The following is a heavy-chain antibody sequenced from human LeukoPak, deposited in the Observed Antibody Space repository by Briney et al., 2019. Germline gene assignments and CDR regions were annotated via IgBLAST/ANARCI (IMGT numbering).Heavy chain of an antibody. J-gene: IGHJ5*02. CDR3: ARDRGVVVASNWFDP. CDR2: MYYSGST. V-gene: IGHV4-30-4*01. Sequence: SETLSLTCTVSGGSISSGDYYWSWIRQPPGKGLEWIAYMYYSGSTYYNPSLKSRVTMSADTSKNQLSLKLSSVTAADTAVYYCARDRGVVVASNWFDPWGQGTLVTVSS. D-gene: IGHD2-15*01. CDR1: GGSISSGDYY.